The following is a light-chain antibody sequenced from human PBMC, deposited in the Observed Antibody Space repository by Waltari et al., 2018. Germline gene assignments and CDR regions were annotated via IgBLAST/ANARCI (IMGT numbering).Light chain of an antibody. CDR3: QSYDSSLSGSV. Sequence: QSVLTQPPSVSGAPGQRVTISCTGSSSNIGAGYDVHWYQQLPGTAPNLLIYGNSNRPSGVPDRFSGSKSGTSASLAIPGLQAEDEADYSCQSYDSSLSGSVFGGGTKLTVL. V-gene: IGLV1-40*01. J-gene: IGLJ2*01. CDR2: GNS. CDR1: SSNIGAGYD.